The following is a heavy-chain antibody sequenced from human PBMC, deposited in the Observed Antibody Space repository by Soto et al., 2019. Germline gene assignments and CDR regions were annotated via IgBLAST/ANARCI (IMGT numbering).Heavy chain of an antibody. D-gene: IGHD4-17*01. CDR2: IRSKSNSYAT. CDR3: TRGYGDYVRDY. CDR1: GFTFSGSA. Sequence: EVQLVESGGGLVQPGGSLKLSCAVSGFTFSGSAMHWVRQASGKGLEWVGRIRSKSNSYATAYAASVKGRFTISRDDSKNTPYLQMNSLKTEDTAMYYCTRGYGDYVRDYWGQGTLVTVSS. V-gene: IGHV3-73*01. J-gene: IGHJ4*02.